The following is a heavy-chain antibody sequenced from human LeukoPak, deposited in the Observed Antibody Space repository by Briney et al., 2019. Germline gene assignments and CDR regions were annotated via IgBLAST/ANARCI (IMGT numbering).Heavy chain of an antibody. J-gene: IGHJ6*03. D-gene: IGHD1-1*01. CDR1: GGTFSSYA. CDR3: ARSGSRYSYYYYMDV. CDR2: IIPIFGTA. Sequence: SVKVSCKASGGTFSSYALSWVRQAPGQGLEWMGGIIPIFGTANYAQKFQGRVTITADESTGTAYMELSSLRSEDTAVYYCARSGSRYSYYYYMDVWGKGTTVTVSS. V-gene: IGHV1-69*13.